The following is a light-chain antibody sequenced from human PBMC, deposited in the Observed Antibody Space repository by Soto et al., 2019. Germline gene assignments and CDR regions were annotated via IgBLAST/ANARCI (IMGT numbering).Light chain of an antibody. J-gene: IGKJ4*01. V-gene: IGKV3-11*01. CDR3: HQYYSTPPA. CDR1: QSLCSL. CDR2: DAS. Sequence: EIVLTQSPATLSLSPGERATLSCRASQSLCSLLAWYQQKPGQAPRLLIYDASTRTPGIPARFSGSGSGTDFTLTISSLQAEDVAVYYCHQYYSTPPAFGGGTKLEIK.